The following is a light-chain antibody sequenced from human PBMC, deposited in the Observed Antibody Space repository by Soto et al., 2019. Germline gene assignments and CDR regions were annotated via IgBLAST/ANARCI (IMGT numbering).Light chain of an antibody. CDR2: GAS. CDR1: QSVRSN. Sequence: IMLTQSPGTLSLSPGERATFSCRASQSVRSNLAWYQQKPGQAPRLLIYGASTRATGIPARFSGSGSGTEFTLTISSLQSEDFAVYYCQQYNNWPPITFGQGTRLEIK. V-gene: IGKV3-15*01. J-gene: IGKJ5*01. CDR3: QQYNNWPPIT.